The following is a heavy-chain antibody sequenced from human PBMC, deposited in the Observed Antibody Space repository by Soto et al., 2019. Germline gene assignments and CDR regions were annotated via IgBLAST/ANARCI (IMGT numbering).Heavy chain of an antibody. J-gene: IGHJ3*02. CDR1: GYSFTSYW. V-gene: IGHV5-51*01. D-gene: IGHD6-19*01. CDR3: ARHNRIAVAESAFDI. CDR2: IYPGDSDT. Sequence: GESQKISCKGSGYSFTSYWIGWVRQMPGKGLEWMGIIYPGDSDTRYSPSFQGQVTISADKSISTAYLQWSSLKASDTAMYYCARHNRIAVAESAFDIWGQGTMVTVSS.